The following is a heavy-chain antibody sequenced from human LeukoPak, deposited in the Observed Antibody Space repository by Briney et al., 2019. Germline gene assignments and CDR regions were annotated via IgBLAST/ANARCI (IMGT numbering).Heavy chain of an antibody. D-gene: IGHD2-2*01. CDR2: IIPIFGTA. CDR3: ARPYCSSTSGPRGDAFDI. CDR1: GGTFSSYA. Sequence: GASVKDSCKASGGTFSSYAISWVRQAPGQGLEWMGGIIPIFGTANYAQTFQGRVTLTADESTSTTYMELSSLRSEITAVYYCARPYCSSTSGPRGDAFDIWGQGTMVTVTS. V-gene: IGHV1-69*01. J-gene: IGHJ3*02.